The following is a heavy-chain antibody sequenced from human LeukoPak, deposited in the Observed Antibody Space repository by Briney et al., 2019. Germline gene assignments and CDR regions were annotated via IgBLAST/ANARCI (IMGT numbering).Heavy chain of an antibody. CDR2: ISASGGST. V-gene: IGHV3-23*01. J-gene: IGHJ3*02. CDR1: GFTFSSYA. CDR3: ARFLVPDFWSGYSTPNAFDI. Sequence: GGSLRLSCAASGFTFSSYAMSWVRQAPGKGLKWVSGISASGGSTYYADSVKGRFTVSRGNSKNTLYLQMNSLRAEDTAVYYCARFLVPDFWSGYSTPNAFDIWGQGTMVTVSS. D-gene: IGHD3-3*01.